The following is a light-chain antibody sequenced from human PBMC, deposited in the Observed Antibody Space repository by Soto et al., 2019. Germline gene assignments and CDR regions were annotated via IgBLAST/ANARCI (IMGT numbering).Light chain of an antibody. CDR1: SSDVGGYNY. Sequence: QSVLTQPASVSGSPGQSITNSCTGTSSDVGGYNYDSWYQQHPGKAPKLMIYDVSNRPSGVSNRFSGSKSGNTASLTISGLQAEDEADYYCSSYTSSSTYVVFGGGTKLTVL. CDR2: DVS. V-gene: IGLV2-14*01. CDR3: SSYTSSSTYVV. J-gene: IGLJ2*01.